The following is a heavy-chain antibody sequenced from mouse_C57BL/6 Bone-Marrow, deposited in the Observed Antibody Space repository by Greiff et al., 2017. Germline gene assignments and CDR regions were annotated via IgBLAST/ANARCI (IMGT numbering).Heavy chain of an antibody. CDR2: IYPSDSET. J-gene: IGHJ3*01. D-gene: IGHD2-3*01. Sequence: VQLQQPGAELVRPGSSVKLSCKASGYTFTSYWMDWVKQRPGQGLEWIGNIYPSDSETHYNQKFKDKATLTVDKSSSTAYMQLSSLTSEDSAVYYCARDGGYDGYYPAWFAYWGQGTLVTVSA. V-gene: IGHV1-61*01. CDR1: GYTFTSYW. CDR3: ARDGGYDGYYPAWFAY.